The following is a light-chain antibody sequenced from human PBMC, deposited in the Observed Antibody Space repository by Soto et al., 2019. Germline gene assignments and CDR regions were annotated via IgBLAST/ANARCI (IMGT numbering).Light chain of an antibody. CDR2: DAS. J-gene: IGKJ4*01. V-gene: IGKV3-11*01. Sequence: EIVLTQSPATLSLSPGERATLSCRASQSVSIYLACYQQKPGQAPRLLIYDASNRVIGIPARFSGSGSGTDFSLTISSLEPEDFAVYYCQQRSSWPLTFGGGTKVEIK. CDR3: QQRSSWPLT. CDR1: QSVSIY.